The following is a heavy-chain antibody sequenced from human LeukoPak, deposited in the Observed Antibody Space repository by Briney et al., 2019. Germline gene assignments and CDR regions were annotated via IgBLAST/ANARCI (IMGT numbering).Heavy chain of an antibody. Sequence: PGGSLTLSCAASGFAFSSYSMNWVRQAPGKGLEWVSYISSSSSTIYYADSVKGRFTISRDNAKNSLYLQMNSLRAEDTAVYYCARGQPRYCSSTSCYTDLDYWGQGTLVTVSS. CDR3: ARGQPRYCSSTSCYTDLDY. J-gene: IGHJ4*02. CDR1: GFAFSSYS. D-gene: IGHD2-2*02. V-gene: IGHV3-48*01. CDR2: ISSSSSTI.